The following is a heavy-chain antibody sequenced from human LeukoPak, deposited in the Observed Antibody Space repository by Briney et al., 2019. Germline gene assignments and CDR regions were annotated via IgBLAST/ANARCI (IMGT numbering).Heavy chain of an antibody. CDR1: GYTFTSYY. V-gene: IGHV1-69*13. CDR2: IIPIFGTA. J-gene: IGHJ4*02. CDR3: ARAGSGSYSPLDY. D-gene: IGHD3-10*01. Sequence: ASVKVSCKASGYTFTSYYMHWVRQAPGQGLEWMGGIIPIFGTANYAQKFQGRVTITADESTSTAYMELSSLRSEDTAVYYCARAGSGSYSPLDYWGQGTLVTVSS.